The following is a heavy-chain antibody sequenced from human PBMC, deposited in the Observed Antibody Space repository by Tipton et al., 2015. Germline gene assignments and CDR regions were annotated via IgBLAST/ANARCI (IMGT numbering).Heavy chain of an antibody. CDR1: GYTFTSYG. CDR3: ARALLSPTVMDD. Sequence: QLVQSGAEVKKPGASVKVSCKASGYTFTSYGISWVRQAPGQGPEWLGGISPIFGTATFSQNFQGRLTITADESAAAAFMELTSLRSGDTAMYYCARALLSPTVMDDWGQGTLVTVSS. D-gene: IGHD5-18*01. J-gene: IGHJ4*02. CDR2: ISPIFGTA. V-gene: IGHV1-69*13.